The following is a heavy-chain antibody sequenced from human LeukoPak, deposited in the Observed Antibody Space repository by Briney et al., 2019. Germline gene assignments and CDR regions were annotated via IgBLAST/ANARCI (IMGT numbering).Heavy chain of an antibody. CDR3: AKGRNEDGDAALNY. CDR1: GFTFSNYW. J-gene: IGHJ4*02. Sequence: GGSLRLSCAASGFTFSNYWMSWVRQAPGKGLEWVANIKRDGSEKYYVDSVKGRFTISRDNSKNTLYLQMNSLRAEDTAAYHCAKGRNEDGDAALNYWGQGTLVTVSS. V-gene: IGHV3-7*05. D-gene: IGHD4-17*01. CDR2: IKRDGSEK.